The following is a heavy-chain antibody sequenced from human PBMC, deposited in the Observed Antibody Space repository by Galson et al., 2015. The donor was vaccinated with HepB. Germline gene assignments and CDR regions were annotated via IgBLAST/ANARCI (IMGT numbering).Heavy chain of an antibody. Sequence: SLRLSCAASGFTFSSYGMHWVRQAPGKGLEWVAFIRYDGSNKYYADSVKGRFTISRDNSKNTLYLQMNSLRAEDTAVYYCAKDRTLEGATFAYWGQGTLVTVSS. CDR2: IRYDGSNK. CDR3: AKDRTLEGATFAY. V-gene: IGHV3-30*02. D-gene: IGHD1-26*01. CDR1: GFTFSSYG. J-gene: IGHJ4*02.